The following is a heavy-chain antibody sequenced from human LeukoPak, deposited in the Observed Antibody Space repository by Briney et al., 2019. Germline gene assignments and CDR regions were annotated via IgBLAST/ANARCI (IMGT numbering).Heavy chain of an antibody. CDR2: IRYDGREK. V-gene: IGHV3-30*02. J-gene: IGHJ4*02. D-gene: IGHD1/OR15-1a*01. CDR1: GFVFTEYG. Sequence: GGSLRLSCAESGFVFTEYGMHWVSQAPGKGVEGVSFIRYDGREKDYVDSVKGGFTIYRDSSKNTVCMHISRLRTEDTAVYYCAKEGTASKPSDLDHWGQGTLVTVSS. CDR3: AKEGTASKPSDLDH.